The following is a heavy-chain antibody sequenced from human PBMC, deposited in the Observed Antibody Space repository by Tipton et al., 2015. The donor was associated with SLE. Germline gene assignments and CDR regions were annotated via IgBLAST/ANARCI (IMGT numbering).Heavy chain of an antibody. CDR3: ARGRRMDDSGDFGP. D-gene: IGHD4-17*01. CDR1: GGSISSHY. CDR2: IYTSGST. J-gene: IGHJ5*02. Sequence: LRLSCTVSGGSISSHYWSWIRQPPGKGLEWIGYIYTSGSTNYNPSSKSRVTISVDTSKNQFSLNLSSVTAADTAVYYCARGRRMDDSGDFGPWGQGTLVTVSS. V-gene: IGHV4-59*11.